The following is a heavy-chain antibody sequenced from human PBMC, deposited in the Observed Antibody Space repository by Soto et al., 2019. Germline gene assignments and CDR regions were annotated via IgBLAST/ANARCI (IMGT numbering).Heavy chain of an antibody. CDR1: GFTFTRYS. Sequence: GGSLRLSCAASGFTFTRYSMNWVRQAPGKGLEWVSSISSTTNYIYYGDSMKGRFTISRDNGKNSLYLEIHSLRVEDTAVYYCARESEDLTSNFDYWGQGTLVTVSS. V-gene: IGHV3-21*06. CDR3: ARESEDLTSNFDY. J-gene: IGHJ4*02. CDR2: ISSTTNYI.